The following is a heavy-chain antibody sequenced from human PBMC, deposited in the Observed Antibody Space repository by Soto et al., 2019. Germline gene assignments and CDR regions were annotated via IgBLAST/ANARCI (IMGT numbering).Heavy chain of an antibody. D-gene: IGHD6-19*01. V-gene: IGHV3-20*04. Sequence: PGGSLRLSCAASGFTFSNYAMSWVRQAPGKGLEWVSGINWNGGSTGYADSVKGRFTISRDNAKNSLYLQMNSLRAEDTALYYCARRPNVYSSGLSGFDYWGQGTLVTVSS. CDR2: INWNGGST. CDR3: ARRPNVYSSGLSGFDY. J-gene: IGHJ4*02. CDR1: GFTFSNYA.